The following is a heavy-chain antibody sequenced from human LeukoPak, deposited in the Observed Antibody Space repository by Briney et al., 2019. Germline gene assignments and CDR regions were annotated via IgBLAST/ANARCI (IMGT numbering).Heavy chain of an antibody. CDR1: GFTFSSYG. D-gene: IGHD4-17*01. CDR3: ARDPQVTYGSYPYFDY. V-gene: IGHV3-48*04. J-gene: IGHJ4*02. Sequence: GGSLRLSCEASGFTFSSYGMHWVRQAPGKGLEWVSYISGSANTIDHADSVKGRSTISRDNAKNSLYLQMNSLRAEDTAVYYCARDPQVTYGSYPYFDYWGQGTLVTVSS. CDR2: ISGSANTI.